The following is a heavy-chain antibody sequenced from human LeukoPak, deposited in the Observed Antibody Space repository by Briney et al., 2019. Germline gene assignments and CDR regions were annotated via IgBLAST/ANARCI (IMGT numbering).Heavy chain of an antibody. D-gene: IGHD6-19*01. CDR2: ISAYNGNT. J-gene: IGHJ4*02. CDR1: GYTFTSYG. V-gene: IGHV1-18*01. CDR3: ARGSFSSGWYPSFDY. Sequence: ASVKVSCKASGYTFTSYGISWVRQAPGQGLEGRGWISAYNGNTNYAQKLQGRVTMTTDTSTSTAYIELRRLISDDTAVYYCARGSFSSGWYPSFDYWGQGTLVTVSS.